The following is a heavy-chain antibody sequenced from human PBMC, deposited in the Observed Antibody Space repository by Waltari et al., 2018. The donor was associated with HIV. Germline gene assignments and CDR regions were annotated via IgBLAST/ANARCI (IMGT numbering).Heavy chain of an antibody. CDR3: AKDKGGVTYIFDY. D-gene: IGHD1-1*01. V-gene: IGHV3-30*18. CDR1: GFSFSTYG. J-gene: IGHJ4*02. Sequence: QVQLVESGGGVVQPGRSLRLSCAASGFSFSTYGMHWVRQAPGKGLEWVAVISYDGINKYYADFLKCRFTISRDNSKNTLYLQMNSLRAEDTAVYYCAKDKGGVTYIFDYWGQGTLVTVSS. CDR2: ISYDGINK.